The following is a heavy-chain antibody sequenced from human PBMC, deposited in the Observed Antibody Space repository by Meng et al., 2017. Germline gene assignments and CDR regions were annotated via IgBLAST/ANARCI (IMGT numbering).Heavy chain of an antibody. CDR1: GFSFSSHS. D-gene: IGHD3-9*01. V-gene: IGHV3-21*01. CDR2: MSSSGSYI. Sequence: GESLKISCAASGFSFSSHSMNWVRQAPGKGLEWVSLMSSSGSYIYYADSVKGRFTISRDNAENSLYLQMNSLRAEDTAVYYCARDSWPDYDILTGYYYYYGMDVWGQGTTVTVSS. J-gene: IGHJ6*02. CDR3: ARDSWPDYDILTGYYYYYGMDV.